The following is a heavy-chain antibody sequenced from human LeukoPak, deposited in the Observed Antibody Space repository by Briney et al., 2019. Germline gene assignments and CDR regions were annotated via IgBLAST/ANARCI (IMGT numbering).Heavy chain of an antibody. J-gene: IGHJ5*02. CDR2: IYYSGST. CDR3: ARAGDSSSSNWFDP. V-gene: IGHV4-59*12. CDR1: GGSISSYY. Sequence: SGTLSLTCTVSGGSISSYYWSWIRQPPGKGLEWIGYIYYSGSTNYNPSLKSRVTMSVHTSKNQFSLKLSSVTAADTAVYYCARAGDSSSSNWFDPWGQGTLVTVSS. D-gene: IGHD6-6*01.